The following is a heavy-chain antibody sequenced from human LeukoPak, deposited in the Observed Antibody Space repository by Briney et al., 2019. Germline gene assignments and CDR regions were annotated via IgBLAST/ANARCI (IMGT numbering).Heavy chain of an antibody. CDR3: ARDSGIAAAYNWFDP. Sequence: SETLSLTCTVSGGSISSSSYYWGWIRQPPGKGLEWIGSIYYSGTTYYNPSLKSRATISVDPTKNQFSLKLSSVTAADTAMYYCARDSGIAAAYNWFDPWGQGTLVTVSS. CDR1: GGSISSSSYY. J-gene: IGHJ5*02. V-gene: IGHV4-39*07. CDR2: IYYSGTT. D-gene: IGHD6-13*01.